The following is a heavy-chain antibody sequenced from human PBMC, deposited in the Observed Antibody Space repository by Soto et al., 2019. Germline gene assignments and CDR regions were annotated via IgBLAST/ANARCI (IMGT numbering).Heavy chain of an antibody. Sequence: GGSLRLSCAASGFTFSDYYMSWIRQAPGKGLEWVSYISSSGSTIYYADSVKGRFTISRDNAKNSLYPQMNSLRAEDTAVYYCARDLCAGDCYFDYWGQGTLVTVSS. CDR3: ARDLCAGDCYFDY. J-gene: IGHJ4*02. CDR1: GFTFSDYY. D-gene: IGHD2-21*01. CDR2: ISSSGSTI. V-gene: IGHV3-11*01.